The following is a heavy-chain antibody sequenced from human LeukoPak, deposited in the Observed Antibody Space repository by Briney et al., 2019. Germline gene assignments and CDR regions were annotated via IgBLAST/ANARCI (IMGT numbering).Heavy chain of an antibody. V-gene: IGHV4-39*01. Sequence: SETLSLACTVSGDSISNSDYYWGWIRQPPGKGLEWIALINYSGRTFYNPSLRSRVTISVDMSKNQFSLNLNSMTAADTAVYYCARRRKDLNWFDPWGQGTLVTVSS. CDR3: ARRRKDLNWFDP. CDR1: GDSISNSDYY. CDR2: INYSGRT. J-gene: IGHJ5*02.